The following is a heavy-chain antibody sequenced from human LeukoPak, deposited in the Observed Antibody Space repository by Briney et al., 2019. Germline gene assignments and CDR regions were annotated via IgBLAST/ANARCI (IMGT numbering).Heavy chain of an antibody. J-gene: IGHJ6*03. CDR3: ARVVAADRGNYYYYYMDV. CDR1: GGSISSYY. D-gene: IGHD6-13*01. V-gene: IGHV4-4*07. CDR2: IYTSGST. Sequence: KPSETLSLTCTVSGGSISSYYWSWIRQPAGKGLEWIGRIYTSGSTNYNPSLKSRVTMSVDTPKNQFSLKLSSVTAADTAVYYCARVVAADRGNYYYYYMDVWGKGTTVTISS.